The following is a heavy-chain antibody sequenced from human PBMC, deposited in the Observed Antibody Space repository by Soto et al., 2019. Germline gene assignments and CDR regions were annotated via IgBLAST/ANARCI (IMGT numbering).Heavy chain of an antibody. CDR1: GFSFKNYG. Sequence: EVNLLESGGGLVQPGESLRISCVGYGFSFKNYGMTWVRQAPGKGLEWVSGTTGSGANKHYADSVRGRFTISRDNSKKTLYLEMKSLRVEDTAVYYCAKDGDFGEDGPAEYFEHWGQGTLVTVSS. CDR3: AKDGDFGEDGPAEYFEH. D-gene: IGHD4-17*01. J-gene: IGHJ1*01. CDR2: TTGSGANK. V-gene: IGHV3-23*01.